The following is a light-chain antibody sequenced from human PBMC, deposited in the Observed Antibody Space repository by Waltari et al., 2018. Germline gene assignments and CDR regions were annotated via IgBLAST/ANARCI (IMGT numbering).Light chain of an antibody. CDR1: QTISSW. J-gene: IGKJ2*03. Sequence: DIQMTQSPSSLSASVGDTVTITCRASQTISSWLAWYQQKPGRVPKLLIYRASSLQSGVPSRFSGSGSGTDFTLTISSLQPEDFASYYCLHYSSSPYSFGQGTKVEIK. CDR2: RAS. V-gene: IGKV1-12*01. CDR3: LHYSSSPYS.